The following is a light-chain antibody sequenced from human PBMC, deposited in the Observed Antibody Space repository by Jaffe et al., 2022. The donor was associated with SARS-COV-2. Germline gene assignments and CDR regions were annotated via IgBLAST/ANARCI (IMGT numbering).Light chain of an antibody. CDR1: QPVDPRD. CDR2: GAS. Sequence: EVLLTQSPGSLSLSPGERATLTCRASQPVDPRDIVWYQQKPGQAPRLLIFGASNRATGIPDRFSGSGSGTHFSLTIDRLGPDDVAEYFCQQCDILPWTFGQGTKVEIK. CDR3: QQCDILPWT. J-gene: IGKJ1*01. V-gene: IGKV3-20*01.